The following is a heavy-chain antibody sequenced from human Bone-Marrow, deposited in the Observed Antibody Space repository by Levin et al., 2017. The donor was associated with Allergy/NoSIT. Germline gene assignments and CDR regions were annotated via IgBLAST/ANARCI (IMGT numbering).Heavy chain of an antibody. CDR2: IYPGDSDT. CDR1: GYSFTSYW. D-gene: IGHD2-15*01. CDR3: ARSTPPSGYCSGGSCSLIRRGGYYYYGMDV. Sequence: GGSLRLSCKGSGYSFTSYWIGWVRQMPGKGLEWMGIIYPGDSDTRYSPSFQGQVTISADKSISTAYLQWSSLKASDTAMYYCARSTPPSGYCSGGSCSLIRRGGYYYYGMDVWGQGTTVTVSS. V-gene: IGHV5-51*01. J-gene: IGHJ6*02.